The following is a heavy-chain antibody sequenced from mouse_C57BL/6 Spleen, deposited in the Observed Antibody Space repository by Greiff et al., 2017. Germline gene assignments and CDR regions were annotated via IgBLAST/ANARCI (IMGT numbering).Heavy chain of an antibody. CDR3: ASETYLTLPALAD. V-gene: IGHV1-64*01. Sequence: QVQLQQPGAELVKPGASVKLSCKASGYTFTSYWMHWVKQRPGQGLEWIGMIHPNSGSTNYNEKFKSKATLTVDKSSSTAYMQLSSLTSEDSEVYDWASETYLTLPALADWGQGTTLTVSS. D-gene: IGHD1-2*01. CDR2: IHPNSGST. CDR1: GYTFTSYW. J-gene: IGHJ2*01.